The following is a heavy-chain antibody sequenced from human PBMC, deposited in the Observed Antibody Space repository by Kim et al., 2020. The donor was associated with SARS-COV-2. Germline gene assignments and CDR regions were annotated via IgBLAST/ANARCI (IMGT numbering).Heavy chain of an antibody. CDR3: ASARGYSGYAFFDY. Sequence: NPSLKSRVTISVDTSKNQFSLKLSSVTAADTAVYYCASARGYSGYAFFDYWGQGTLVTVSS. D-gene: IGHD5-12*01. J-gene: IGHJ4*02. V-gene: IGHV4-31*02.